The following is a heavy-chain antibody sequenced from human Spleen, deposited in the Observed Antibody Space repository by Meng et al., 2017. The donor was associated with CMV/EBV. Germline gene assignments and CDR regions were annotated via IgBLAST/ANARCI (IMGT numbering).Heavy chain of an antibody. Sequence: SETLSLTCTVSGGSISSSSYYWGWIRQPPGKGLEWIGSIYDSGSAYYNPSLKSRVIMSVDTSKNRFSLKLSSVTAADTAVYYCARDGDCSGGACYDRWGQGTLVTVSS. J-gene: IGHJ4*02. CDR2: IYDSGSA. V-gene: IGHV4-39*07. CDR3: ARDGDCSGGACYDR. CDR1: GGSISSSSYY. D-gene: IGHD2-15*01.